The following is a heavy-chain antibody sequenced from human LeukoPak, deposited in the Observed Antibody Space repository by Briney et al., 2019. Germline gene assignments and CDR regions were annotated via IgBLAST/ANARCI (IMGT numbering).Heavy chain of an antibody. CDR3: ARDRGYSGSNADYFDY. J-gene: IGHJ4*02. CDR2: IIPIFGTA. D-gene: IGHD1-26*01. V-gene: IGHV1-69*06. CDR1: GGTFSSYA. Sequence: SVKVSCKASGGTFSSYAISWVRQAPGQGLEWMGGIIPIFGTANYAQKFQGRVTITADKSTSTAYMELSSLRSEDTAVYYCARDRGYSGSNADYFDYWGQGTLVTVSS.